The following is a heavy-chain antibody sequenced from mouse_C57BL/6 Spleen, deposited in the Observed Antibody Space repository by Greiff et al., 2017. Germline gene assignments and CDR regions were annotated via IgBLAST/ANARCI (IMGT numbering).Heavy chain of an antibody. V-gene: IGHV1-26*01. CDR2: INPNNGGT. CDR3: ARLGREGYFDY. CDR1: GYTFTDYY. Sequence: EVQLQQSGPELVKPGASVKISCKASGYTFTDYYMNWVKQSHGKSLEWIGDINPNNGGTSYNQKFKGKATLTVDKSSSTAYMELRSLTSEDSAVYYCARLGREGYFDYWGQGTTLTVSS. D-gene: IGHD4-1*01. J-gene: IGHJ2*01.